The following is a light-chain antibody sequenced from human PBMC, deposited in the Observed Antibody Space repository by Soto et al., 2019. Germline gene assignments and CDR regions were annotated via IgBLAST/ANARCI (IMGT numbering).Light chain of an antibody. CDR1: QSISSS. Sequence: EIQMTQSPSSLSASVGDRVTITCRASQSISSSLNWYQQKVGKAPKLLIYVASSLQSGVPSRFSGSGSGTDFTLTISSLQPEDFATYYCQQSYSSPTWTFGQGTKVDIK. CDR2: VAS. V-gene: IGKV1-39*01. J-gene: IGKJ1*01. CDR3: QQSYSSPTWT.